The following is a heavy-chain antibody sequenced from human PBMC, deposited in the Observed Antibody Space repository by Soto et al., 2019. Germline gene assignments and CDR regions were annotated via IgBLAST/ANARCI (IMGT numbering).Heavy chain of an antibody. CDR1: GGSFSGYY. D-gene: IGHD3-16*02. CDR3: ARHTYDYIWGSYPLVPSTEIDP. V-gene: IGHV4-34*01. CDR2: INHSGST. J-gene: IGHJ5*02. Sequence: PSETLSLTCAVYGGSFSGYYWCWIRQPPGKGLEWIGEINHSGSTNYNPSLKSRVTISVDTSKNQFSLKLSSVTAADTAVYYCARHTYDYIWGSYPLVPSTEIDPWGQEDLLTVSS.